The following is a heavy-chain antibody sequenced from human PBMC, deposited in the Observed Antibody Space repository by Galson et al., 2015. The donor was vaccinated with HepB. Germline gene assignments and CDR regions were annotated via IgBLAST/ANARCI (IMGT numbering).Heavy chain of an antibody. CDR3: EGHYDSSGYYYHTSSFDY. Sequence: SLRLSCAASGFPFSSYATHWVRQAPGKGLEWVAFISYDESNKYYADSVKGRFTISRDNSKNTLYLQMNSLRAEDTAVYYCEGHYDSSGYYYHTSSFDYWGQGTLVTVSS. J-gene: IGHJ4*02. CDR2: ISYDESNK. CDR1: GFPFSSYA. D-gene: IGHD3-22*01. V-gene: IGHV3-30*01.